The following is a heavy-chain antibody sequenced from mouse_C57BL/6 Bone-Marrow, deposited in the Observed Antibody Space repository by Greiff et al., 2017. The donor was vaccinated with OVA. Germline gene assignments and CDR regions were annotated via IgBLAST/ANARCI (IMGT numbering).Heavy chain of an antibody. J-gene: IGHJ3*01. CDR3: ARSYYSNDRFAY. CDR2: IDPSDSYT. Sequence: QVQLQQPGAELVKPGASVKLSCKASGYTFTSYWMQWVKQRPGQGLEWIGEIDPSDSYTNYNQKFKGKATLTVDTSSSTAYMQLSSLTSEDSAVYYCARSYYSNDRFAYWGQGTLVTVSA. D-gene: IGHD2-12*01. CDR1: GYTFTSYW. V-gene: IGHV1-50*01.